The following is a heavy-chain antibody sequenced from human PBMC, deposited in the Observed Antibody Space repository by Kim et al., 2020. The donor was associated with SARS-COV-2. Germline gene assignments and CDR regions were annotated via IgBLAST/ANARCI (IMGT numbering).Heavy chain of an antibody. J-gene: IGHJ4*02. D-gene: IGHD3-10*01. Sequence: LKSRVTIAVDKSKNQFSLKLSSVTAADTAVYYCASIQNYYGSGSYYKIDYWGQGTLVTVSS. CDR3: ASIQNYYGSGSYYKIDY. V-gene: IGHV4-4*02.